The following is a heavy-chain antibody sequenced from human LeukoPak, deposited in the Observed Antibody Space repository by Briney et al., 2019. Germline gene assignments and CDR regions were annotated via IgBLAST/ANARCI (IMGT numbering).Heavy chain of an antibody. CDR2: INWNGGST. V-gene: IGHV3-20*04. J-gene: IGHJ5*02. D-gene: IGHD2-2*01. CDR1: GFTFDDYG. Sequence: GGSLRLSCAASGFTFDDYGMSWVRQAPGKGLEWVSGINWNGGSTGYADSVKGRFTISRDNAKNSLYLQMNSLRAEDTALYYCAKDKEYCSSTSCYGGTWFDPWGQGTLVTVSS. CDR3: AKDKEYCSSTSCYGGTWFDP.